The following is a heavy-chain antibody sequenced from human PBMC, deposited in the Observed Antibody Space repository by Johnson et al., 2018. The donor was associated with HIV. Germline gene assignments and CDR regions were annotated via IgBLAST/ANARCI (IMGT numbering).Heavy chain of an antibody. CDR2: ISGSGGST. V-gene: IGHV3-23*01. J-gene: IGHJ3*02. CDR3: AKDYYDSSGPWAFDI. D-gene: IGHD3-22*01. CDR1: GFTFSSYA. Sequence: VQLLESGGGLVQPGGSLRLSCAASGFTFSSYAMHWVRQAPGKGLEYVSAISGSGGSTYYADSVKGRFTISRDNSKNTLYLQMNSLRAEDTAVYYCAKDYYDSSGPWAFDIWGQGTMVTVSS.